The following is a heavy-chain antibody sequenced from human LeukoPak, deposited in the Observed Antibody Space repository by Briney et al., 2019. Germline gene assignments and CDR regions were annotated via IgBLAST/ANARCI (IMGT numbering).Heavy chain of an antibody. Sequence: ASVKSSCKASGYTFTGYYMHWVRQAPGQGLEWMGWINPNSGSTNYAQKFQGRVTMTRDTSISTAYMELSRLRSDDTAVYYCARSRITIFGVVLYFDYWGQGTLVTVSS. J-gene: IGHJ4*02. CDR2: INPNSGST. CDR1: GYTFTGYY. CDR3: ARSRITIFGVVLYFDY. D-gene: IGHD3-3*01. V-gene: IGHV1-2*02.